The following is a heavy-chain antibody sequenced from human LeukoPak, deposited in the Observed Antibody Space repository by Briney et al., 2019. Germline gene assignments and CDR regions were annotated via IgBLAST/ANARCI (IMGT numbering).Heavy chain of an antibody. Sequence: SETLSLTCSVSGYSIRSGYWGWIRQPPGKGLEWIGTLSHSGSTYYNPSLKSRLTISVDTSKNQFSLKLSSVTAADTAVYYCARRSDYGDYAQWGQGTLVTVSS. CDR3: ARRSDYGDYAQ. CDR1: GYSIRSGY. CDR2: LSHSGST. V-gene: IGHV4-38-2*02. J-gene: IGHJ4*02. D-gene: IGHD4-17*01.